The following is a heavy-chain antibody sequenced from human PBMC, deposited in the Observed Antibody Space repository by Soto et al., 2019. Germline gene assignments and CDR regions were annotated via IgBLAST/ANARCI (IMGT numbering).Heavy chain of an antibody. CDR1: GGSFSDHY. V-gene: IGHV4-34*01. D-gene: IGHD5-18*01. CDR2: INHSGST. CDR3: ARGVGGYSYGGLDS. Sequence: QVQLQQWGAGLLKPSETLSLTCAVYGGSFSDHYWSWIRQTPGKGLEWIGEINHSGSTNYNPSFKSRVTRAVETSKNQFSRYLSSVTAADTAVSYCARGVGGYSYGGLDSWGQGTLVTVSA. J-gene: IGHJ5*01.